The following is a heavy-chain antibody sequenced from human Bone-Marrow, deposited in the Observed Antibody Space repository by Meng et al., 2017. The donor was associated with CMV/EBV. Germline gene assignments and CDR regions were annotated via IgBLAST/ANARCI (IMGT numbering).Heavy chain of an antibody. J-gene: IGHJ4*02. CDR2: IYWDDDR. CDR3: VRLSGPSLNF. Sequence: LTCTFSGFSLSTCGVGVTWIRQPPGQALEWLTLIYWDDDRRYSPALQSRLTITKDTSKNQVVLTMTNMDPVDTATYYCVRLSGPSLNFWGQGTLVTVSS. CDR1: GFSLSTCGVG. V-gene: IGHV2-5*02. D-gene: IGHD3-10*01.